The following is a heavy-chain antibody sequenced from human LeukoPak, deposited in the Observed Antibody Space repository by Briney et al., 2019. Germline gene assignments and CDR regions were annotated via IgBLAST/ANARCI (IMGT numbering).Heavy chain of an antibody. CDR1: GYTFTSYD. D-gene: IGHD3-10*01. CDR2: LNPNSGNT. CDR3: ATWSWGDK. Sequence: ASVNVSCQASGYTFTSYDIIWVRQATGQGRDWMGWLNPNSGNTGYAQKFQVRVTMTRKSSISTAYMELSSLRSEDTAVYYCATWSWGDKWGQGTLVTVSS. V-gene: IGHV1-8*01. J-gene: IGHJ4*02.